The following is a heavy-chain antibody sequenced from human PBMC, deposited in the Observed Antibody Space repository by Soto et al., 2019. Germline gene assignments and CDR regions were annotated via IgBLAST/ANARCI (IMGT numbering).Heavy chain of an antibody. Sequence: EVQLVESGGGLVQPGESLRLSCAASGFAFSTKWMHWVRQGPGKGLVWVSRINIDGTTTNYADSVKGRATISRDNAKNMLYLQMDSLRAEDTAVYYCSRIPYSDTDPCPWGQGTLVTVSS. CDR1: GFAFSTKW. D-gene: IGHD1-26*01. J-gene: IGHJ5*02. V-gene: IGHV3-74*01. CDR2: INIDGTTT. CDR3: SRIPYSDTDPCP.